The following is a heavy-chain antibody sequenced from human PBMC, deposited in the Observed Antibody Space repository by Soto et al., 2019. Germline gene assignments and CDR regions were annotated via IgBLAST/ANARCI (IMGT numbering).Heavy chain of an antibody. V-gene: IGHV4-31*03. Sequence: SETLSLTCTVSGGSISSGGYYWSWIRQHPGKGLEWIGYIYYSGSTYYNTSLKSRVTISVDTSKNQFSPKLSSVTAADTAVYYCARVGSYYDILTGHSYYFDYWGREPWSPSPQ. J-gene: IGHJ4*02. D-gene: IGHD3-9*01. CDR3: ARVGSYYDILTGHSYYFDY. CDR2: IYYSGST. CDR1: GGSISSGGYY.